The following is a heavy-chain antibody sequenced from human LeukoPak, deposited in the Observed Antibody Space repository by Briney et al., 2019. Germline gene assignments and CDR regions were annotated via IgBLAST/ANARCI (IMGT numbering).Heavy chain of an antibody. CDR1: DDSITIYY. CDR2: IDHTGIT. J-gene: IGHJ4*02. V-gene: IGHV4-59*12. CDR3: ARDAYDSSGYSFDY. Sequence: SETLSLTCTVSDDSITIYYWSWIRQPPGKGLEWIGYIDHTGITNYNPSLNSRVTISRDTSKNHFSLKLSSVTAADTAVYYCARDAYDSSGYSFDYWGQGTLVTVSS. D-gene: IGHD3-22*01.